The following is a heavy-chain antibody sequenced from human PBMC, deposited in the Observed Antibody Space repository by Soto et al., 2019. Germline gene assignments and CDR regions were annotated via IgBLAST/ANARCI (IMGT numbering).Heavy chain of an antibody. J-gene: IGHJ4*02. CDR3: AIFSRSSLDY. CDR1: GYTFTSYD. V-gene: IGHV1-18*04. D-gene: IGHD6-6*01. Sequence: QVQLVQSGGEVKKPGAAVKVSCKTYGYTFTSYDIAWVRQAPGQGLEWMGWISPHNGNTDYTQKIQDRGTLTADISTTTAYMKLRSFRSADTDVYFCAIFSRSSLDYWGQGNLVTVSS. CDR2: ISPHNGNT.